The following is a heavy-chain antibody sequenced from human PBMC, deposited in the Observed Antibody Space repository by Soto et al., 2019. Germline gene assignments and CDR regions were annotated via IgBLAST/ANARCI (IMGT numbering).Heavy chain of an antibody. CDR2: ISGSGGST. D-gene: IGHD3-10*01. Sequence: EVQLLESGGGLVQPGGSLRLSCAASGFTFSSYAMSWVRQAPGKGLEWVSAISGSGGSTYYADSVKGRFTISRDNSKNTLYLQMNSLRAEDTAVYYCAKGGIWFGELGYYYYMDVWGKGTTVTVSS. CDR3: AKGGIWFGELGYYYYMDV. V-gene: IGHV3-23*01. J-gene: IGHJ6*03. CDR1: GFTFSSYA.